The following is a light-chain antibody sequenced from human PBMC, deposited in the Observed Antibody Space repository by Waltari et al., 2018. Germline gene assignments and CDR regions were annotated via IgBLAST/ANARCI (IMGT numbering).Light chain of an antibody. J-gene: IGLJ2*01. CDR1: NIGSKS. Sequence: SYVLTPPPSVSVAPGKTARITCGGNNIGSKSVHWYQQKPGQAPVLVVYDDSDRPSGIPERCSGSNSGNTATLTISRVEAGDEADYYWQVWDSSSDHVVFGGGTKLTVL. CDR2: DDS. CDR3: QVWDSSSDHVV. V-gene: IGLV3-21*03.